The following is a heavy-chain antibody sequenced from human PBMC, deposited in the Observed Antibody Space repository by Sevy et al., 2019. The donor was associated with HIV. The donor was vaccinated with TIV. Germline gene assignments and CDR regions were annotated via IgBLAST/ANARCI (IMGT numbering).Heavy chain of an antibody. J-gene: IGHJ4*02. CDR1: GYTLTELS. CDR3: ATTKDYYDSSGYPFDY. V-gene: IGHV1-24*01. D-gene: IGHD3-22*01. Sequence: ASVKVSCKVSGYTLTELSMHWLPQAPGKGLEWVGSFDPEDGETVYEHNFQGRVSMTEDTSTDTAYMEVISLKFEDTAVYYCATTKDYYDSSGYPFDYWGQGTLVTVSS. CDR2: FDPEDGET.